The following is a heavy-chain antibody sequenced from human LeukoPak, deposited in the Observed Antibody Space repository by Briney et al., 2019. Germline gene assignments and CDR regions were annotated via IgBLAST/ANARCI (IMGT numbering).Heavy chain of an antibody. CDR3: ARPCTSHCYSAFDY. V-gene: IGHV3-30-3*01. CDR2: ISYDGSNK. J-gene: IGHJ4*02. CDR1: GFTFSSYA. Sequence: GRSLRLSCAASGFTFSSYAMHWVRLAPGKGLEWLAVISYDGSNKYYADSVKGRFTISRDNSKNTLYLQMNSLRAEDTAVYYCARPCTSHCYSAFDYWGQGTLVTVSS. D-gene: IGHD2-21*02.